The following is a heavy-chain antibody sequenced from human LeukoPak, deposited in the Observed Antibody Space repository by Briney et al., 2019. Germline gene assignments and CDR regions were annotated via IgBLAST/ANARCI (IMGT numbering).Heavy chain of an antibody. V-gene: IGHV4-59*12. J-gene: IGHJ6*02. Sequence: SETLSLTCTVSGGSISNYYWSWIRQPPGKGLEWIGYIYYSGSTNYNPSLKSRVTISVDTSKNQFSLKLSSLTAADTAVYYCARDLYYYDSSAYGRWGMDVWGQGTTVTVSS. D-gene: IGHD3-22*01. CDR2: IYYSGST. CDR1: GGSISNYY. CDR3: ARDLYYYDSSAYGRWGMDV.